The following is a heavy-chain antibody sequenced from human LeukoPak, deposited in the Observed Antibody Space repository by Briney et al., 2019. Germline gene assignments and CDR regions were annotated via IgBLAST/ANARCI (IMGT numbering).Heavy chain of an antibody. V-gene: IGHV5-51*01. D-gene: IGHD3-9*01. Sequence: GEALKISCKGSGFSFTTYWIGWVRQMPGKGLEWMGIKYRGDSDTRYRPSCQGQVTISADKSISTAYLQWSSLKASDTAMYYCARRYYDILTGYYDAFDMWGQGTMVTVSS. CDR2: KYRGDSDT. J-gene: IGHJ3*02. CDR3: ARRYYDILTGYYDAFDM. CDR1: GFSFTTYW.